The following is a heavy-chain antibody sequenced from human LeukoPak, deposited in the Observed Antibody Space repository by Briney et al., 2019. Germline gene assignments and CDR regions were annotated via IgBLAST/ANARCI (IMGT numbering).Heavy chain of an antibody. CDR1: GGSISYY. CDR3: ARGTSGDRGDY. J-gene: IGHJ4*02. Sequence: SETLSLTCTVSGGSISYYWSWIRQPPGRGLEWIGYIHYSGSTNYNPSLKSRVTMSVDTSKNQFSLKLSSVTAADTAVYYCARGTSGDRGDYWGQGTLVTVSS. CDR2: IHYSGST. V-gene: IGHV4-59*01. D-gene: IGHD7-27*01.